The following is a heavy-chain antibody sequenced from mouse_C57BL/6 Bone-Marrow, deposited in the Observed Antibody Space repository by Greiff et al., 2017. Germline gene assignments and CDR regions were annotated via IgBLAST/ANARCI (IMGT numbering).Heavy chain of an antibody. D-gene: IGHD2-2*01. J-gene: IGHJ2*01. CDR2: IDPSDSYT. CDR1: GYTFTSYW. CDR3: ARYYGYDLDY. Sequence: QVQLQQPGAELVMPGASVKLSCKASGYTFTSYWMHWVKQRPGQGLEWIGEIDPSDSYTNYNQKFKGKSTLTVDKSSSTAYMQLSSLTSEDSAVYYCARYYGYDLDYWGQGTTLTGSS. V-gene: IGHV1-69*01.